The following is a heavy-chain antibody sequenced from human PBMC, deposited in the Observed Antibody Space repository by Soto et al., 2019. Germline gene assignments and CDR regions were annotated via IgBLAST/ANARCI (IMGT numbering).Heavy chain of an antibody. J-gene: IGHJ4*02. CDR1: GFTFSGYW. V-gene: IGHV3-74*01. D-gene: IGHD1-7*01. CDR2: IKNVGTST. Sequence: PGGSLRRSCATSGFTFSGYWMHWVRQNSRDGLVWVSRIKNVGTSTPYADSVQGRLTISRDNAKDTLYLQMNSLRGEDTAVYYCVRDRNLQLDDCWAQGTLVHVSS. CDR3: VRDRNLQLDDC.